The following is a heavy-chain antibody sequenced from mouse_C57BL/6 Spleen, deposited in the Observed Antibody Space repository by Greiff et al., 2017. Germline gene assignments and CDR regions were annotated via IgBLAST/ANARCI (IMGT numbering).Heavy chain of an antibody. CDR3: ARQDYSNYVFAY. J-gene: IGHJ3*01. Sequence: VQLQQSGPELVKPGASVKISCKASGYSFTGYYMNWVKQSPEKSLEWIGEINPSTGGTTYNQKFKAKATLTVDKSSSTASMQLKSLTSEDSSVYYCARQDYSNYVFAYWRQGTLVTVSA. D-gene: IGHD2-5*01. CDR1: GYSFTGYY. V-gene: IGHV1-42*01. CDR2: INPSTGGT.